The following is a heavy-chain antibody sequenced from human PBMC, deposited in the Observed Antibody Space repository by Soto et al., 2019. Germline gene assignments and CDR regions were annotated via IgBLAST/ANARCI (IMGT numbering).Heavy chain of an antibody. Sequence: ASVKVSCKVSGYTLTELSMHWVRQAPGKGLEWMGGFDPEDGETIYAQKFQGRVTMTEETSTDTAYMELSSLRSEDTAVYYCAPVFFAPIEAPPPDALDLWGQGTMVTVSS. V-gene: IGHV1-24*01. J-gene: IGHJ3*01. CDR2: FDPEDGET. D-gene: IGHD6-6*01. CDR1: GYTLTELS. CDR3: APVFFAPIEAPPPDALDL.